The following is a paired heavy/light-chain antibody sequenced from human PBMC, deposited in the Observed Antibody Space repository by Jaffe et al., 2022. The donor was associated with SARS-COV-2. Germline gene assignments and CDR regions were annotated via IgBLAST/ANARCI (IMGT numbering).Heavy chain of an antibody. V-gene: IGHV3-74*01. Sequence: EVQLVESGGGLVQPGGSLRLSCAASGFTFSKYWMHWVRQAPGKGLVWVSRINSDGSSINYAESVKGRFTISRDNAKNTLYLQMNSVRVEDTALYYCVRDLYDYAWGSYRTYDYWGQGTLVTVSS. CDR3: VRDLYDYAWGSYRTYDY. J-gene: IGHJ4*02. D-gene: IGHD3-16*02. CDR1: GFTFSKYW. CDR2: INSDGSSI.
Light chain of an antibody. Sequence: DIQMTQSPSTLSASVGDRVTITCRASQSISTWLAWYQQKPGKAPKLLIYKASSLESGVPSRFSGSGSGTEFALTINSLQPDDFATYYCQQYNSFSSWTFGQGTKVEIK. V-gene: IGKV1-5*03. CDR2: KAS. CDR1: QSISTW. J-gene: IGKJ1*01. CDR3: QQYNSFSSWT.